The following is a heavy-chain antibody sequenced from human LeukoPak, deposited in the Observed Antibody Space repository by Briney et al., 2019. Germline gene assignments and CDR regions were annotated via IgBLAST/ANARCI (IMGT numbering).Heavy chain of an antibody. CDR3: TRDPNGDYVGAFES. V-gene: IGHV3-48*01. Sequence: GGSLRLSCAASGFTFSASSMNWVRQAPGKGLEWVSYISSSGSTIYYADSVKGRFTISRDNSKNTLYLQMNSLRADDTAVYYCTRDPNGDYVGAFESWGQGTLVTVSS. CDR1: GFTFSASS. J-gene: IGHJ5*01. CDR2: ISSSGSTI. D-gene: IGHD4-17*01.